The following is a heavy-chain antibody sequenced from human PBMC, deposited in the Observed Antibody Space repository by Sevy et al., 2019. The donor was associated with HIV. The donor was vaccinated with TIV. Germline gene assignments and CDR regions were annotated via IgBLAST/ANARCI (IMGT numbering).Heavy chain of an antibody. D-gene: IGHD1-26*01. CDR2: IYYSGST. CDR1: GGSISGNF. V-gene: IGHV4-59*01. CDR3: ASGSGSYYDAFNI. J-gene: IGHJ3*02. Sequence: SETLSLTCSVSGGSISGNFWTWIRQPPGKGLEWIGYIYYSGSTNSNPSLKSRVSISLDTSKNQFSLRLNSVTAADTAVYYCASGSGSYYDAFNIWGQGTMVTVS.